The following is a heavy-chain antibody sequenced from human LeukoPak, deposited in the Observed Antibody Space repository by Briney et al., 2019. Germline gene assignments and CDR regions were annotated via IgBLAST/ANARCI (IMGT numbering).Heavy chain of an antibody. D-gene: IGHD3/OR15-3a*01. V-gene: IGHV3-74*01. Sequence: GGSLRLSCAASGFVFSRYGMHWVRQAPGKGLEWVSRIASEGSTTDYADSVKGRFTISRDNAKNTLYLQMSSLRVEDTAVYYCARDDLRRHAFDIWGQGTMVSVSS. CDR3: ARDDLRRHAFDI. CDR2: IASEGSTT. CDR1: GFVFSRYG. J-gene: IGHJ3*02.